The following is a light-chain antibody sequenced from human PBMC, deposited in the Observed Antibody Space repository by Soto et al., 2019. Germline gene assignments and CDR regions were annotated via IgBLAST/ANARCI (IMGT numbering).Light chain of an antibody. CDR3: CSHTGSYTFI. V-gene: IGLV2-8*01. CDR1: SSDVGGYNY. CDR2: EVS. Sequence: QSALTQPPSASGSPGQSVTISCTGTSSDVGGYNYVSWYQQHPGKAPKLMIYEVSKRPSGVPDRFSGSKSGNTASLTVSGLQAEDEADYYCCSHTGSYTFIFGGGTKLTVL. J-gene: IGLJ2*01.